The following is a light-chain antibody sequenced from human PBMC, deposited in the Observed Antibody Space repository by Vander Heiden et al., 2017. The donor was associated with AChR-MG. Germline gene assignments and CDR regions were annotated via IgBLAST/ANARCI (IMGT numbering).Light chain of an antibody. CDR1: QDISNY. CDR2: DAS. Sequence: DIQMTQSPSSLSASVGDRVTITCQPSQDISNYLNWYQQKPEKAPKLLIYDASNLETGIPSRFSGSGSGTDFTFTISSLQPEDIATYYCQQYDNLPPPFTFGPGTKVDIK. CDR3: QQYDNLPPPFT. J-gene: IGKJ3*01. V-gene: IGKV1-33*01.